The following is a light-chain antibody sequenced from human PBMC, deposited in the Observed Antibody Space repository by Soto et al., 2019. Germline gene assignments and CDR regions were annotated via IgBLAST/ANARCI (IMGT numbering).Light chain of an antibody. CDR2: RND. V-gene: IGLV1-47*01. CDR3: ANWDDSLRVYV. CDR1: NCRGGSNY. J-gene: IGLJ1*01. Sequence: QSVLPQPPSASGTPGQRVTISCSTTNCRGGSNYVYWYQQLPGAAPKLLIYRNDQGPSGVPARLSASTSGTYASLPISGLRSDDEADYFCANWDDSLRVYVFGSGTKVTVL.